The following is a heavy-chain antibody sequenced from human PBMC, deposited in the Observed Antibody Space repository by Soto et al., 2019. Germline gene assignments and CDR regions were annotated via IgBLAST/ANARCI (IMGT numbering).Heavy chain of an antibody. CDR2: ISGSGGST. CDR3: ARPLTVTTTHDY. Sequence: GGFLRLSCAASGFTFSSYAMSWVRQAPGKGLEWVSAISGSGGSTYYADSVKGRFTISRDNSKNTLYLQMNSLRAEDTAVYYCARPLTVTTTHDYWGQGTLVTVSS. J-gene: IGHJ4*02. V-gene: IGHV3-23*01. CDR1: GFTFSSYA. D-gene: IGHD4-17*01.